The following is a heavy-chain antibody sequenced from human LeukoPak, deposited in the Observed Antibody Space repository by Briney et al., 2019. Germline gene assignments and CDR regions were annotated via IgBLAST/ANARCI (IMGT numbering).Heavy chain of an antibody. J-gene: IGHJ4*02. Sequence: SETLSLTCTVSGGSISSYYWSWIRQPPGKGLEWIGYIYYSGSTNCNPSLKSRVTISVDTSKNQFSLKLSTVTAADTAVYYCARRGLSADPYDYWGQGTLVTVSS. V-gene: IGHV4-59*08. CDR2: IYYSGST. CDR1: GGSISSYY. D-gene: IGHD2-2*01. CDR3: ARRGLSADPYDY.